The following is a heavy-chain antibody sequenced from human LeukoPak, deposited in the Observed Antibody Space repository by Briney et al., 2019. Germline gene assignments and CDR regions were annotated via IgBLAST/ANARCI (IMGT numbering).Heavy chain of an antibody. CDR1: GFTFSNTW. CDR3: ATLTVRGVINI. V-gene: IGHV3-15*01. CDR2: IQSKTDGGTT. Sequence: PGGSLRLSCAASGFTFSNTWMNWVRQAPGKGLEWVGRIQSKTDGGTTEYAAPVKGRFTISRDDSKTTLYLQMNSLKTEDTAVYYCATLTVRGVINIWGQGTLVTVPS. J-gene: IGHJ4*02. D-gene: IGHD3-10*01.